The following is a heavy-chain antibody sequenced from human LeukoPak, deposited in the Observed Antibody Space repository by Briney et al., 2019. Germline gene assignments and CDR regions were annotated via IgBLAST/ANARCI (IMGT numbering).Heavy chain of an antibody. CDR3: ARMDSSSWYGSFDY. CDR1: GFTFTSYS. J-gene: IGHJ4*02. Sequence: PGGSLRLSCAASGFTFTSYSMNWVRQAPGKGLEWVSSISGSGSYIYYADSVRGRFTISRDNPKNSLYLQMNSLRAEDTAVYYCARMDSSSWYGSFDYWGQGTLVTVSS. D-gene: IGHD6-13*01. CDR2: ISGSGSYI. V-gene: IGHV3-21*01.